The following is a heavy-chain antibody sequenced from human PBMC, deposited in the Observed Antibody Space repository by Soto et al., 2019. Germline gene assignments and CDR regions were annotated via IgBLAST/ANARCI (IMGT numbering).Heavy chain of an antibody. Sequence: GGSLRLSCAASGFAFSSYPLSWVRQAPGKGLEWVSGISDSGGLTYNADPVMGRFTVSRDNSKNTLYLQMNSLRAEDTAVYYCARRAFGSSRAFDIWGQGTVVTVSS. CDR3: ARRAFGSSRAFDI. J-gene: IGHJ3*02. D-gene: IGHD6-6*01. V-gene: IGHV3-23*01. CDR2: ISDSGGLT. CDR1: GFAFSSYP.